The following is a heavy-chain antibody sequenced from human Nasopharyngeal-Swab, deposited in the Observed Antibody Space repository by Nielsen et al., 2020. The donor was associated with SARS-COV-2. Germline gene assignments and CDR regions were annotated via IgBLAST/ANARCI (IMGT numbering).Heavy chain of an antibody. CDR3: ARGQYCSSTSCYARGYYYYYGMDV. CDR2: ISSSSSHI. V-gene: IGHV3-21*01. CDR1: GFTFSSYS. D-gene: IGHD2-2*01. Sequence: GESLKISCAASGFTFSSYSMNWVRQTPGKGLEWVSSISSSSSHIYYADSVKGRFTISRDNAKNSLYLQMNSLRAEDTAVYYCARGQYCSSTSCYARGYYYYYGMDVWGQGTTVTVSS. J-gene: IGHJ6*02.